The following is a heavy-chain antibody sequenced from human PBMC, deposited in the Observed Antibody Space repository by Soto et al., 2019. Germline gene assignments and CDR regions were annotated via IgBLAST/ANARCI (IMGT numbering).Heavy chain of an antibody. J-gene: IGHJ4*02. V-gene: IGHV3-30*18. CDR2: ISYNGSNK. CDR1: GFTFSSYG. D-gene: IGHD1-20*01. CDR3: AKDEKTYKDYLDY. Sequence: GGSLRLSCAASGFTFSSYGMHWVRQAPGKGLEWVAVISYNGSNKYYADSVKGRFTISRDNSKNTLYLQMNSLRAEDTAVYYCAKDEKTYKDYLDYWGQGTLVTVSS.